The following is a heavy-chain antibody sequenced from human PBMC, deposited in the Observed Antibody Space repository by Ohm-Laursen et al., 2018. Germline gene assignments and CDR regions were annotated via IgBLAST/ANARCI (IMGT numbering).Heavy chain of an antibody. CDR2: IKYDGGEK. V-gene: IGHV3-7*01. Sequence: SLRLSCSASGFTFSNYWMSWVRQTPGKGLEWVANIKYDGGEKFYGDSGKGRFTISRDNAKNSLFLQMNSLRADDTAIYYCARRIPLYGMDVWGQGTTVTVSS. CDR1: GFTFSNYW. CDR3: ARRIPLYGMDV. J-gene: IGHJ6*02. D-gene: IGHD2-2*02.